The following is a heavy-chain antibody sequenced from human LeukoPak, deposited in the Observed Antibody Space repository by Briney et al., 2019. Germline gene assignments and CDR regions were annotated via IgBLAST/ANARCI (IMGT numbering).Heavy chain of an antibody. CDR3: ARTRYYYNSRSYGAPYYFDY. Sequence: SETLSLTCVVSGGSIITNDYWWGWIRQPPGKGLEWIGTIDHAGTTFYNVSLKSRVTISVDTPNNQFSLKLSSVTAADTAVYYCARTRYYYNSRSYGAPYYFDYWGQGTLVTVSS. CDR2: IDHAGTT. D-gene: IGHD3-10*01. V-gene: IGHV4-39*01. J-gene: IGHJ4*02. CDR1: GGSIITNDYW.